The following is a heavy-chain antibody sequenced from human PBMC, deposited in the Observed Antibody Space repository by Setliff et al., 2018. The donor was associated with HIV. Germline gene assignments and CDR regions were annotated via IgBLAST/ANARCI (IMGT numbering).Heavy chain of an antibody. CDR3: ARGDYYDSSGYEGLDS. Sequence: SETLSLTCAVCGGSFSGYYWSWIRQSPGKGLEWIGEVSYSGNTNYNPSLKSRLNISVDKSKNQFSLKVSSVTAADTAVYYCARGDYYDSSGYEGLDSWGQGTLVTVSS. D-gene: IGHD3-22*01. CDR1: GGSFSGYY. V-gene: IGHV4-34*01. CDR2: VSYSGNT. J-gene: IGHJ4*02.